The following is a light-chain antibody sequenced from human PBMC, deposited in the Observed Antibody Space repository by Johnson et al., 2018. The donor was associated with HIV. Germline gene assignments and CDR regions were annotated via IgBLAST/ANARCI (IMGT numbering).Light chain of an antibody. CDR3: GTWYCSLSAV. Sequence: QSVLTQPPSVSAAPGQKVTISCSGSSSNIGNNFVSWYQQLPGTAPKLLIYANNKRPSGIADRFSGSKSGTSATLAIAGLQTGDEADYYCGTWYCSLSAVFGTGTKVTVL. J-gene: IGLJ1*01. CDR1: SSNIGNNF. CDR2: ANN. V-gene: IGLV1-51*02.